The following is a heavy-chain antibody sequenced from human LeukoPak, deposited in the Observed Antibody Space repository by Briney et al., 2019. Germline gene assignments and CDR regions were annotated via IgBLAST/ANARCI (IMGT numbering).Heavy chain of an antibody. D-gene: IGHD2-2*01. CDR1: GGSFSGYY. V-gene: IGHV4-34*01. CDR2: INHSGST. J-gene: IGHJ6*03. CDR3: ARLLGYCSSTSCRNYYYYYYMDV. Sequence: PSETLSLTCAAYGGSFSGYYWSWIRQPPGKGLEWIGEINHSGSTNYNPSLKSRVTISVDTSKNQFSLKLSSVTAADTAVYYCARLLGYCSSTSCRNYYYYYYMDVWGKGTTVTVSS.